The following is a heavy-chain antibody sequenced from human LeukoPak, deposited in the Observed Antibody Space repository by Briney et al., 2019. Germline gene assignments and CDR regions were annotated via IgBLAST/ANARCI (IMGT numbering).Heavy chain of an antibody. Sequence: PSETLSLTCTVSGGSISSYYWSWIRQPPGKGLEWIGYIYYSGSTNYNPSLKSRVTISVDTSKNQFSLKLSSVTAADTAVYFCAREGTSGGLNWLDPWGQGTLVTVSS. V-gene: IGHV4-59*01. D-gene: IGHD3-10*01. CDR1: GGSISSYY. CDR3: AREGTSGGLNWLDP. J-gene: IGHJ5*02. CDR2: IYYSGST.